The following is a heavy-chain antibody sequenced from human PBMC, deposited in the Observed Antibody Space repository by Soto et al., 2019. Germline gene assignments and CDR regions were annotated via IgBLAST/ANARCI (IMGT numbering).Heavy chain of an antibody. D-gene: IGHD3-10*01. CDR1: GFTLSDYY. V-gene: IGHV3-72*01. CDR3: ARTKSYGAYDV. J-gene: IGHJ3*01. Sequence: EVKLVESGGGLVQPGGSLRLSCAVSGFTLSDYYIDWVRQALGKGLEWLARSRDKANSFSTDYAASVKGRLSISRDDSESSVFLQMNSLRTEDTALYYCARTKSYGAYDVWGQGTVVIVSS. CDR2: SRDKANSFST.